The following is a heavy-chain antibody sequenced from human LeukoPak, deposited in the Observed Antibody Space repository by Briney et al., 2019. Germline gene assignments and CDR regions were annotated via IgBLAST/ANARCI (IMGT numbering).Heavy chain of an antibody. Sequence: SETLSLTRTVSGGSISSYYWSWIRQPAGKGLEWIGRIYTSGSTNYNPSLKSRVTMSVDTSKNQFSLKLSSVTAADTAVYYCARDTLDCSSTSCYVARYYYYMDVWGKGTTVTVSS. D-gene: IGHD2-2*01. CDR3: ARDTLDCSSTSCYVARYYYYMDV. V-gene: IGHV4-4*07. J-gene: IGHJ6*03. CDR1: GGSISSYY. CDR2: IYTSGST.